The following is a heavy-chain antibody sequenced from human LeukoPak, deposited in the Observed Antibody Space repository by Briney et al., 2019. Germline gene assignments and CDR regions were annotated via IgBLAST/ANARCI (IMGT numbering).Heavy chain of an antibody. Sequence: GASVKVSCKASGCTFTSYGISWVRHAPGQGLEWMGWISAYNGNTNYAQKLQGRVTMTTDTSTSTAYMELRSLRSDDTAVYYCARDGEQLVARYYYYGMDVWGQGTTVTVSS. CDR1: GCTFTSYG. CDR2: ISAYNGNT. V-gene: IGHV1-18*01. CDR3: ARDGEQLVARYYYYGMDV. J-gene: IGHJ6*02. D-gene: IGHD6-6*01.